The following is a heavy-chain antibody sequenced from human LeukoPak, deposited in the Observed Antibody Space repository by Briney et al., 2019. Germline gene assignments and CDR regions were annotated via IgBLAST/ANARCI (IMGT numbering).Heavy chain of an antibody. CDR2: IYSGGST. J-gene: IGHJ3*02. V-gene: IGHV3-53*01. CDR3: ASRQQWLVEHAFDI. CDR1: GFTVSSNY. Sequence: GGSLRLSCAASGFTVSSNYMSWVRQAPGKGLEWVSVIYSGGSTYYADSVKGRFTISRDNSKNTLYLQMNSLRAEDTAVYYCASRQQWLVEHAFDIWGQGTMVTVSS. D-gene: IGHD6-19*01.